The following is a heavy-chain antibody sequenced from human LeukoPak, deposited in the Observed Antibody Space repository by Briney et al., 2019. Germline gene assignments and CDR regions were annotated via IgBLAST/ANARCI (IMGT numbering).Heavy chain of an antibody. CDR2: VLYHGSSE. CDR1: GFTFRRYD. D-gene: IGHD5-12*01. V-gene: IGHV3-33*01. J-gene: IGHJ4*02. CDR3: AREWLRSLDY. Sequence: GGSLRLSCVVSGFTFRRYDMHWVRQAPGKGLEWVAVVLYHGSSEYYADSVKGRFTISRDNAKNTLYLQINSLRAEDTAVYYCAREWLRSLDYWGQGTPVTVSS.